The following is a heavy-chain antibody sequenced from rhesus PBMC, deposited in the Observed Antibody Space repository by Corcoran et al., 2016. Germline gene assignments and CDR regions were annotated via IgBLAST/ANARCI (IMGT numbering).Heavy chain of an antibody. Sequence: QVQLVQSGGEIKQPGASVKLSCKASGYSFTPHYIHWVRQAPGQGLEWIGQISPYNGNKHYAQTFQDRVTITTDTSTSTAYMALSSLRSEDTAVYYCTRDKSGGFDYWGQGVLVTVSS. V-gene: IGHV1-180*01. J-gene: IGHJ4*01. CDR2: ISPYNGNK. CDR1: GYSFTPHY. CDR3: TRDKSGGFDY.